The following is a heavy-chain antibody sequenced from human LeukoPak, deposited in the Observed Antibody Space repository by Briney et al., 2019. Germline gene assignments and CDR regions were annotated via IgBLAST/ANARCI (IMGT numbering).Heavy chain of an antibody. CDR1: GGSISSYY. Sequence: ASETLSLTCTVSGGSISSYYWSWIRQPPGKGLEYIGHISYSGNSYYNPSLESRVTISVDTAKNQFSLKLSSVAAADTALYYCARETKRFTMVRGVRGYYYGMDVWGQGTTVIVSS. CDR2: ISYSGNS. CDR3: ARETKRFTMVRGVRGYYYGMDV. V-gene: IGHV4-59*01. J-gene: IGHJ6*02. D-gene: IGHD3-10*01.